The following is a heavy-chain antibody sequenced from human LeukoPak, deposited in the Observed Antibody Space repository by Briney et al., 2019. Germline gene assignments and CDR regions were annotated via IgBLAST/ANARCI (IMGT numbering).Heavy chain of an antibody. J-gene: IGHJ4*02. D-gene: IGHD5-12*01. V-gene: IGHV4-39*07. CDR1: GGSISSSSYY. CDR2: IYYSGST. Sequence: SETLSLTCTVSGGSISSSSYYWGWIRQPPGKGLEWIGSIYYSGSTYYNPSLKSRVTISVDTSKNQFSLKLSSVTAADTAVYYCARDADIVATTSFDYWGQGTLVTVSS. CDR3: ARDADIVATTSFDY.